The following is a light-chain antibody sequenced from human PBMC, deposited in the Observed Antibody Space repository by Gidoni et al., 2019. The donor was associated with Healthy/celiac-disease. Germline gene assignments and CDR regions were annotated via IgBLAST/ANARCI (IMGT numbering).Light chain of an antibody. CDR2: DAS. CDR1: QSVSSY. J-gene: IGKJ4*01. Sequence: EIVLTQSPATLSLSPGERATLSCRASQSVSSYLAWYQQKPGQAPRLLIYDASNRATGIPARFSGSGSGTDSTLTISSLEPEDFAVYYCQQRSNWPPAFXGXTKVEIK. V-gene: IGKV3-11*01. CDR3: QQRSNWPPA.